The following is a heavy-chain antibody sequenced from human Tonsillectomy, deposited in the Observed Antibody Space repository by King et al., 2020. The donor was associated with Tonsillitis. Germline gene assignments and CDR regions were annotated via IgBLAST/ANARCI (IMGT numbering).Heavy chain of an antibody. D-gene: IGHD4-11*01. CDR1: GGSISTYY. J-gene: IGHJ4*02. CDR3: ARGNDYDNSNFDY. V-gene: IGHV4-59*01. Sequence: QLQESGPGLVKPSETLSLTCTVSGGSISTYYWSWIRQPPGKGLEWIWYIYYTGSTNNNPSLKSRVTISVDTSKNQFSLKLSSVTAADTAVYYCARGNDYDNSNFDYWGQGTLVTVSS. CDR2: IYYTGST.